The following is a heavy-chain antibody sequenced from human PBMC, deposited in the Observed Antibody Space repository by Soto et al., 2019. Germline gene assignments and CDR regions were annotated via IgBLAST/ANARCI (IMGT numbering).Heavy chain of an antibody. CDR3: ARQARYCTNGVCSTDGMDV. Sequence: QVQLVQSGAEVKKPGASVKVSCKASGYTFTSYYMHWVRQAPGQGLEWMGIINPSGGGTSYAQKFQVSVTTTKDKSTCTVYMDLSSLRSEDTAVYYCARQARYCTNGVCSTDGMDVWGQGTTVTVYS. CDR1: GYTFTSYY. V-gene: IGHV1-46*01. J-gene: IGHJ6*02. CDR2: INPSGGGT. D-gene: IGHD2-8*01.